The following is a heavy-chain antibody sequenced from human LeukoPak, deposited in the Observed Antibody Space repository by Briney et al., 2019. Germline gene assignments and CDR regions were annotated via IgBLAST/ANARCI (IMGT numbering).Heavy chain of an antibody. D-gene: IGHD3-22*01. Sequence: PARSLLLSCAASAFTFSSYAMHWVRQAPGKGLEWVAVISYDGSNKYYADSVKGRFTISRENSKNTMYLQMNSIRDEDTAVYYCARDRPYYYDSRGYYLAGAFDIWGQGTMVTVSS. V-gene: IGHV3-30-3*01. CDR2: ISYDGSNK. CDR3: ARDRPYYYDSRGYYLAGAFDI. J-gene: IGHJ3*02. CDR1: AFTFSSYA.